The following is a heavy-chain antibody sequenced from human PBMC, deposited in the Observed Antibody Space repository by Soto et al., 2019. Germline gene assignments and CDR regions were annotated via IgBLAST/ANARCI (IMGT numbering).Heavy chain of an antibody. CDR3: ARGTVDYDFWSGYYNYYYMDV. D-gene: IGHD3-3*01. V-gene: IGHV1-8*01. CDR2: MNPNSGNT. CDR1: GYTFTSYD. Sequence: EASVKVSCKASGYTFTSYDINWVRQATGQGLEWMGWMNPNSGNTGYAQKFQGRVTMTRNTSISTAYMELSSLRSEDTAVYYCARGTVDYDFWSGYYNYYYMDVWGKGTTVNVSS. J-gene: IGHJ6*03.